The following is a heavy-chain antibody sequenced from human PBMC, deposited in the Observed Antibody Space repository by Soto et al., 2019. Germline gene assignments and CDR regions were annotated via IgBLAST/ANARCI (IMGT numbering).Heavy chain of an antibody. CDR3: ARDEAARPGWFDS. CDR2: VSSSSDDT. V-gene: IGHV3-21*01. J-gene: IGHJ5*01. D-gene: IGHD6-6*01. CDR1: GFTFSTYS. Sequence: LRLSCAASGFTFSTYSMNWVRQAPGKGLEWVSSVSSSSDDTYNAGSVKGRFTISRDNAKDSLYLQMDSLRVEDTAVYYCARDEAARPGWFDSWGQGTLVTVSS.